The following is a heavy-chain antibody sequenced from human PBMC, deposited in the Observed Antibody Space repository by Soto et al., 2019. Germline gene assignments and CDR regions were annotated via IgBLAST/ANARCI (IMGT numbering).Heavy chain of an antibody. Sequence: GGSLRLSCAASGFTFSSYGMHWVRQAPGKGLEWVAVISYDGSNKYYADSVKGRFTISRDNAKNSLYLQMNSLRAEDTAVYYCARDDRVAARAGCYYYYGMDVWGQGTTVTVSS. CDR3: ARDDRVAARAGCYYYYGMDV. CDR1: GFTFSSYG. D-gene: IGHD2-15*01. V-gene: IGHV3-30*03. J-gene: IGHJ6*02. CDR2: ISYDGSNK.